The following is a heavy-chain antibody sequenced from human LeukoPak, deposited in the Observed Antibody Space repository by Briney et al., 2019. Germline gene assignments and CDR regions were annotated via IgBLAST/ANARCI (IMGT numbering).Heavy chain of an antibody. V-gene: IGHV4-34*01. CDR1: GGSFSGYY. Sequence: SETLSLTCAVYGGSFSGYYWSWIRQPPGKGLEWIGEINHSGSTNYNPSLKSRVTISVDTSKNQFSLKLSSVTAADTAVYYCARSRSRSVKGYSYGYAFSYWGQGTLVTVSS. CDR3: ARSRSRSVKGYSYGYAFSY. J-gene: IGHJ4*02. D-gene: IGHD5-18*01. CDR2: INHSGST.